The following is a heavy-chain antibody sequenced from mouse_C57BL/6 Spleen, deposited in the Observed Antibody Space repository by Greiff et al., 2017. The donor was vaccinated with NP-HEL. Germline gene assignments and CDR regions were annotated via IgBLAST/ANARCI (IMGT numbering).Heavy chain of an antibody. CDR1: GYTFTSYW. CDR3: ARENGSSYYFDY. V-gene: IGHV1-64*01. Sequence: QVQLQQPGAELVKPGASVKLSCKASGYTFTSYWMHWVKQRPGQGLEWIGMIHPNSGSTNYNEKFKSKATLTVDKSSSTAYMQLSSLTSEDSAVYYCARENGSSYYFDYWGQGTTLTVSS. CDR2: IHPNSGST. J-gene: IGHJ2*01. D-gene: IGHD1-1*01.